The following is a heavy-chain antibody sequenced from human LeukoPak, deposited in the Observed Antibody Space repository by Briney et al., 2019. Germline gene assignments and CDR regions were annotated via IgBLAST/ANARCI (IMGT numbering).Heavy chain of an antibody. V-gene: IGHV3-23*01. D-gene: IGHD4-17*01. CDR1: GFTFSNYG. CDR3: AREYGDYLRGYFDY. Sequence: GGSLRLSCAASGFTFSNYGLSWVRQAPGKGLEWVSGITGSGGSTYYADSVKGRFTISRDNSKNTLYLQMNSLRAEDTAVYYCAREYGDYLRGYFDYWGQGTLVTVSS. J-gene: IGHJ4*02. CDR2: ITGSGGST.